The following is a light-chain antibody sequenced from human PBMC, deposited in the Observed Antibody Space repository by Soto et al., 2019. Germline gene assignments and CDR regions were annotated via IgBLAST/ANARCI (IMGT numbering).Light chain of an antibody. J-gene: IGKJ5*01. Sequence: IQMTQSPSTLSGCVGDRVTITCRASQGISSYLAWYQQKPGKAPKLLIYAASTLQSGVPSRFSGSGSGTDFTLTISCLQSEDFATYYCQQYYSYPPITFGQGTRLEIK. CDR1: QGISSY. CDR2: AAS. CDR3: QQYYSYPPIT. V-gene: IGKV1-8*01.